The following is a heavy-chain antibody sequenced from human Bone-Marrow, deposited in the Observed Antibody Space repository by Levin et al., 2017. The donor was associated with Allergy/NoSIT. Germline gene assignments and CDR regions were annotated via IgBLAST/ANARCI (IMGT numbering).Heavy chain of an antibody. CDR1: GFTFSGYY. D-gene: IGHD3-22*01. J-gene: IGHJ4*02. CDR2: IHPNNGAT. Sequence: ASVKVSCKASGFTFSGYYIHWVRQAPGQGLQWMGWIHPNNGATNYAQQFLGRVTLTRDNSISTAYMQISRLTSDDTAVYYCARDYHDSGGSDYWGQGSLVSVSS. CDR3: ARDYHDSGGSDY. V-gene: IGHV1-2*02.